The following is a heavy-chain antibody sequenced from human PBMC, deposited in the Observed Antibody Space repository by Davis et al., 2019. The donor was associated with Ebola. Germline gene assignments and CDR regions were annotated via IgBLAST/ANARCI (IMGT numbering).Heavy chain of an antibody. CDR1: GYTFTGYY. CDR2: ISAYNGNT. J-gene: IGHJ2*01. V-gene: IGHV1-18*04. CDR3: ARDKRFNGDSLRYYWYFDL. Sequence: ASVTVSCKASGYTFTGYYMHWVRQAPGQGLEWMGWISAYNGNTNYAQKLQGRVTMTTDTSTSTAYMELRSLRSDDTAVYYCARDKRFNGDSLRYYWYFDLWGRGTLVTVSS. D-gene: IGHD4-17*01.